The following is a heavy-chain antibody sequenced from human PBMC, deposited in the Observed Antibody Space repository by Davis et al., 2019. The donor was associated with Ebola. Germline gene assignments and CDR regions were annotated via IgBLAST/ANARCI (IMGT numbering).Heavy chain of an antibody. CDR3: ARDSAGAAAGINWFDP. CDR2: ISSSSSYI. D-gene: IGHD6-13*01. CDR1: GFTFSSYS. Sequence: PGGSLRLSCAASGFTFSSYSMNWVRQAPGKGLEWVSSISSSSSYIYYADSVKGRFTISRGNAKNSLYLQMNSLRAEDTAVYYCARDSAGAAAGINWFDPWGQGTLVTVSS. V-gene: IGHV3-21*01. J-gene: IGHJ5*02.